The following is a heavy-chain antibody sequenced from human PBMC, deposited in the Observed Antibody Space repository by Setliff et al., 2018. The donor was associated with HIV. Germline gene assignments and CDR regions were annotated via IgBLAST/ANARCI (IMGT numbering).Heavy chain of an antibody. Sequence: SETLSLTCAVYTGSFSDYYWSWIRQPPGKGLEWIGEINHSGSTNYNPSLKSRVTISVDTSKNQFSLKLSSVTAADTAVYYCARQNWNPYYYYYYMDVWGKGTTVTVSS. CDR3: ARQNWNPYYYYYYMDV. CDR2: INHSGST. J-gene: IGHJ6*03. V-gene: IGHV4-34*01. CDR1: TGSFSDYY. D-gene: IGHD1-1*01.